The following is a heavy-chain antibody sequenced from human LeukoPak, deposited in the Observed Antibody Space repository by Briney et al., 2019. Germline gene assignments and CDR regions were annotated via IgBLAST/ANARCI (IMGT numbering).Heavy chain of an antibody. CDR2: IKQDGSEK. CDR3: ARDRSISGVVTLDY. J-gene: IGHJ4*02. D-gene: IGHD3-3*01. Sequence: PGGSLRLSCAASGFRFSNSWMTWARQAPGKGLEWVANIKQDGSEKYYVDSVKGRFTISRDNAKNSVYPQMNSLRAEDTAVYYCARDRSISGVVTLDYWGQGTLVTVSS. V-gene: IGHV3-7*01. CDR1: GFRFSNSW.